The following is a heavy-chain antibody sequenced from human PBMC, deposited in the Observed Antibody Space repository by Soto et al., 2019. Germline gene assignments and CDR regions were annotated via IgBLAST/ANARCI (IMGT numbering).Heavy chain of an antibody. CDR2: ISAYNGNK. J-gene: IGHJ6*02. CDR1: GYTFTSYG. V-gene: IGHV1-18*01. Sequence: QVQLVQSGAEVKKPGASVKVSCKASGYTFTSYGIIWVRQAPGQGLEGMGWISAYNGNKNYAQKIQGRVTITTDTSTSTAYMELRSLRSDDTAVYYCASNYLYYYGSGNTNYYGMDVWGQGTTVTVSS. CDR3: ASNYLYYYGSGNTNYYGMDV. D-gene: IGHD3-10*01.